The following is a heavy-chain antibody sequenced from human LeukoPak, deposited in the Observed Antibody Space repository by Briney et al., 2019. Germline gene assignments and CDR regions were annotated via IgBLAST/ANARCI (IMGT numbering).Heavy chain of an antibody. CDR3: ARLTVNYYDSSGYYYFDY. CDR2: IYYSGST. CDR1: GGSFSGYY. D-gene: IGHD3-22*01. J-gene: IGHJ4*02. Sequence: SETLSLTCAVYGGSFSGYYWSWIRQPPGKGLEWIGSIYYSGSTYYNPSLKSRVTISVGTSKNQFSLKLSSVTAADTAVYYCARLTVNYYDSSGYYYFDYWGQGTLVTVSS. V-gene: IGHV4-34*01.